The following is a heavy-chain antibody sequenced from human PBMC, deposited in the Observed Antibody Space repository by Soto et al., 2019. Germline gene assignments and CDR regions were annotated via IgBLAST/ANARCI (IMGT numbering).Heavy chain of an antibody. CDR3: ARSDQLNYYYYYGMDV. CDR2: INPSGGST. J-gene: IGHJ6*02. Sequence: ASVKVSCKASGYTFTSYYMHWVRQAPGQGLEWMGIINPSGGSTSYAQKFQGRVTMTRDTSTSTVYMELSSLRSEDTAVYYCARSDQLNYYYYYGMDVWGQGTTVTVSS. D-gene: IGHD2-2*01. CDR1: GYTFTSYY. V-gene: IGHV1-46*01.